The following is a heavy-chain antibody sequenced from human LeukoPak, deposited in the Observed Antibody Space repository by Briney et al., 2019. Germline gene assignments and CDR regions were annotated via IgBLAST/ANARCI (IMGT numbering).Heavy chain of an antibody. CDR3: TGNYYGSGSYADFDY. V-gene: IGHV3-73*01. CDR1: GFTFTGHS. Sequence: PGRSLRLSCVASGFTFTGHSMHWVRQASGKGLEWVGRIRSTANGYATAYAASVKGRFTISRDDSKNTAYLQMDSLKTEDTAVYYCTGNYYGSGSYADFDYWGQGTLVTVSS. J-gene: IGHJ4*02. CDR2: IRSTANGYAT. D-gene: IGHD3-10*01.